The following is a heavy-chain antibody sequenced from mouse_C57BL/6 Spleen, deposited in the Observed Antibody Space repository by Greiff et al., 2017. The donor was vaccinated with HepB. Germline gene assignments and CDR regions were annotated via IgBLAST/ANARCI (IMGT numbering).Heavy chain of an antibody. D-gene: IGHD4-1*01. V-gene: IGHV3-6*01. CDR3: ARDELTGTGTWFAY. CDR1: GYSITSGYY. Sequence: EVQRVESGPGLVKPSQSLSLTCSVTGYSITSGYYWNWIRQFPGNKLEWMGYISYDGSNNYNPSLKNRISITRDTSKNQFFLKLNSVTTEDTATYYCARDELTGTGTWFAYWGQGTLVTVSA. CDR2: ISYDGSN. J-gene: IGHJ3*01.